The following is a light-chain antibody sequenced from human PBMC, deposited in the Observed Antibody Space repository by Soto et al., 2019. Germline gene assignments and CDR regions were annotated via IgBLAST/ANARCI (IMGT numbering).Light chain of an antibody. J-gene: IGKJ2*01. V-gene: IGKV3-15*01. CDR3: QQYNNWPLPPLVT. CDR1: QSVSSN. CDR2: GAS. Sequence: EIVMTQSPATLSVSPGERATLSCRASQSVSSNLAWYQQKPGQAPRLLIYGASTRATGIPARFSGSGSGTEFTLTISSLQSEDFAVYYCQQYNNWPLPPLVTFGQGTKLEIK.